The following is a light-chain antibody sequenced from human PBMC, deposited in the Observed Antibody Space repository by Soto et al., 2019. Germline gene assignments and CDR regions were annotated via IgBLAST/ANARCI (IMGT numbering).Light chain of an antibody. CDR2: AAS. CDR3: QQYYSYPRT. CDR1: QGISSY. J-gene: IGKJ1*01. V-gene: IGKV1-8*01. Sequence: AIRMTQSPGSFSLSTGDGVTFTCPASQGISSYLAWYQQTPGKAPKVLSYAASTLQSGVPSRVSDSGAGTDFTLTISCLKSEDFETYYCQQYYSYPRTFGQGTKVDIK.